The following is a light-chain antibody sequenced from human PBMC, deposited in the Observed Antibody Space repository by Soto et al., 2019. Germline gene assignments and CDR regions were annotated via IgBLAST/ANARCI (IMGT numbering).Light chain of an antibody. CDR1: SSDIGAYNY. CDR2: DVS. CDR3: SSYTSSITVI. J-gene: IGLJ2*01. Sequence: QSVLTQPASVSESPGQSITISCTGTSSDIGAYNYVSWYQHHPGKAPKLMIYDVSSRPSGISNRFSGSKSGNTASLTISGLQAEDEADYYCSSYTSSITVIFGGGPKLTV. V-gene: IGLV2-14*03.